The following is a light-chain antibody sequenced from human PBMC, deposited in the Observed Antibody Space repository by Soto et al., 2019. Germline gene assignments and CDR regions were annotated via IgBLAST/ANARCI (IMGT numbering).Light chain of an antibody. CDR1: QGIRNF. CDR3: QKYSSVIT. J-gene: IGKJ5*01. CDR2: AAS. V-gene: IGKV1-27*01. Sequence: DIQMTQSPSSLSASVGDRVNITCRASQGIRNFLAWYQQKPGKVPKLLISAASTLESGVPSRFSGSGSGTDFTLTITSLQPEDVATYYCQKYSSVITFGQGTRLEIK.